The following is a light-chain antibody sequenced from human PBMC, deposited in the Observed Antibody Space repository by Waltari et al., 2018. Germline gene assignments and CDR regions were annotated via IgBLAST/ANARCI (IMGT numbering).Light chain of an antibody. CDR3: MQGTHWPYT. CDR2: KVS. V-gene: IGKV2-30*01. J-gene: IGKJ2*01. Sequence: DVVMTQSPLSLPVTLGQPASISCRSSQSVVYRDGNTYVNWFQQRPGQAPRRLISKVSNRDSGVPDRFSGSASGTDFTLKISRVEAEDVGVYYCMQGTHWPYTFGQGTKLEIK. CDR1: QSVVYRDGNTY.